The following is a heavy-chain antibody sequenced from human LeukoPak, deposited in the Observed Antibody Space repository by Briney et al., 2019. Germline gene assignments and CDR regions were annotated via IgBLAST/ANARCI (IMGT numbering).Heavy chain of an antibody. Sequence: GWSLGLSWAASGFTFSSFAMHWVRQAPGKGLEWVAVISYDESNKCYADSVKGRFTISRDNSKNTLYLQMNSLRAEDTAVYYCARGIGITMVRGVTDWFDPWGQGTLVTVSS. CDR1: GFTFSSFA. V-gene: IGHV3-30*04. CDR3: ARGIGITMVRGVTDWFDP. CDR2: ISYDESNK. J-gene: IGHJ5*02. D-gene: IGHD3-10*01.